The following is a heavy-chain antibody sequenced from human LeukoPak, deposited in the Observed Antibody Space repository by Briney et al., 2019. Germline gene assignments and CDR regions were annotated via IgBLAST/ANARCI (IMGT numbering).Heavy chain of an antibody. Sequence: ASVKVSCKVSVYTLTELSMHWVRQAPGKGLEWMGGFDPEDGETIYAQKFQGRVTMTEDTSTDTAYMELSSLRSEDTAVYYCATDRSSSWYGGYWYFDLWGRGTLVTVSS. CDR2: FDPEDGET. J-gene: IGHJ2*01. CDR1: VYTLTELS. V-gene: IGHV1-24*01. D-gene: IGHD6-13*01. CDR3: ATDRSSSWYGGYWYFDL.